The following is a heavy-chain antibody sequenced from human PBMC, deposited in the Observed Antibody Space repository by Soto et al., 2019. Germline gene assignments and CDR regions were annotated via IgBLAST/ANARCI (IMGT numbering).Heavy chain of an antibody. CDR3: ARDILTGYSVFDY. J-gene: IGHJ4*02. CDR1: GFTVSSNY. CDR2: IDSGGST. Sequence: LRLSCAASGFTVSSNYMSWVRQAPGKGLEWVSVIDSGGSTYYADSVKGRFTISRDNSKNTLYLQMNSLRAEDTAVYYCARDILTGYSVFDYWGQGTLVTVSS. D-gene: IGHD3-9*01. V-gene: IGHV3-66*01.